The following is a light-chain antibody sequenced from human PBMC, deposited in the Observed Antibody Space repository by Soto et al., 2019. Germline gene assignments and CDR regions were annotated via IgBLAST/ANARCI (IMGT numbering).Light chain of an antibody. Sequence: EIVLSQSPGTLSLSPGERATLSCSASQSVSNNYLAWYQQKPGQAPRLLIYGASNRATGIPDRFSGSGSGTDFTLTISSLEPEDFAVYYCQQRSNWPPTFGQGTRLEIK. CDR3: QQRSNWPPT. V-gene: IGKV3D-20*02. CDR2: GAS. J-gene: IGKJ5*01. CDR1: QSVSNNY.